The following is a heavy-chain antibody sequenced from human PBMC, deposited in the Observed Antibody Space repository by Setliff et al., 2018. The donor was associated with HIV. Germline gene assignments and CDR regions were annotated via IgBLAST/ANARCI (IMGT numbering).Heavy chain of an antibody. D-gene: IGHD6-13*01. CDR2: VYHGGSA. CDR1: GGSISSSSYY. Sequence: SETLSLTCTVSGGSISSSSYYWGWIRQPPGKGLEWIASVYHGGSAYYNPSLKSRVTISVDTSKNQFSLKVSSVTAADTAVYYCARVARGGHSSRWYYFDYWGQGTLVTVSS. CDR3: ARVARGGHSSRWYYFDY. J-gene: IGHJ4*02. V-gene: IGHV4-39*07.